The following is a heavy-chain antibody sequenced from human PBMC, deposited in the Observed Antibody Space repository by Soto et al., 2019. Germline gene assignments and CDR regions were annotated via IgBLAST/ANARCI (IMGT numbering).Heavy chain of an antibody. CDR1: GFTFSSYA. CDR3: ARDPRGSSPYYFDY. CDR2: ISYDGSNK. J-gene: IGHJ4*02. V-gene: IGHV3-30-3*01. D-gene: IGHD1-26*01. Sequence: GGSLRLSCAASGFTFSSYAMHWVRQAPGKGLEWVAVISYDGSNKYYADSVKGRFTISRDNSKNTLYLQMNSLRAEDTAVYYCARDPRGSSPYYFDYWGQGTLVTIS.